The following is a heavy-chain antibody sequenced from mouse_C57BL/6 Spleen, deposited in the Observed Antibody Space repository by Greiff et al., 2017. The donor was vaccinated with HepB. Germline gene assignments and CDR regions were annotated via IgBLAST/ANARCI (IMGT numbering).Heavy chain of an antibody. J-gene: IGHJ1*03. CDR1: GFNIKDYY. CDR3: ARRDWDWYFDV. Sequence: VQLQQSGAELVKPGASVELSCTASGFNIKDYYMHWVKQRTEQGLEWIGRIDPEDGETKYAPKFQGKATITADTSSNTAYLQLSSLTSEDTAVYYCARRDWDWYFDVWGTGTTVTVSS. D-gene: IGHD4-1*01. V-gene: IGHV14-2*01. CDR2: IDPEDGET.